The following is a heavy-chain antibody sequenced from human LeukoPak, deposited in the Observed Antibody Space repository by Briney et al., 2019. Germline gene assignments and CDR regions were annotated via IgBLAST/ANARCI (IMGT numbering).Heavy chain of an antibody. CDR1: GGSISSYY. CDR3: ARLTFDVQYYYFDY. D-gene: IGHD2-21*02. Sequence: SETLSLTCTVSGGSISSYYWSWIRQPPGKGLEWIGYIYYSGSTNYNPSLKSRVTIPVDTSKNQFSLKLSSVTAADTAVYYCARLTFDVQYYYFDYWGQGTLVTVSS. CDR2: IYYSGST. J-gene: IGHJ4*02. V-gene: IGHV4-59*01.